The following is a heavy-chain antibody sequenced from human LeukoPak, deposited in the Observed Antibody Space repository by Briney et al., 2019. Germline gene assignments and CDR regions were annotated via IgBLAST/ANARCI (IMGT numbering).Heavy chain of an antibody. CDR1: GFTFSNYS. CDR3: ARMPDTYYYGSGSRRGGGMDV. Sequence: GGSLRLSCAASGFTFSNYSMNWVRQAPGKGLEWVSWISSTSNTIYYADSVKGRFTISRDNAKNSLYLQMNSLRAEDTAVYYCARMPDTYYYGSGSRRGGGMDVWGQGTTVTVSS. V-gene: IGHV3-48*04. CDR2: ISSTSNTI. J-gene: IGHJ6*02. D-gene: IGHD3-10*01.